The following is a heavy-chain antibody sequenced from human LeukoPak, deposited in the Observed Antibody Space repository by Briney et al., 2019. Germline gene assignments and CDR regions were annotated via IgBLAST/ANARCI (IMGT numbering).Heavy chain of an antibody. D-gene: IGHD3-22*01. J-gene: IGHJ4*02. CDR2: ISGSGGST. Sequence: PGGSLRLSCAASGFTFSSYAMSWVRQAPGKGLEWVSAISGSGGSTYYADSVKGRFTISRDNSKNTLYLQMNSLRAEDTAVYYCAKAPLGYYDSSGYFDYWGQGTLVTVSS. V-gene: IGHV3-23*01. CDR1: GFTFSSYA. CDR3: AKAPLGYYDSSGYFDY.